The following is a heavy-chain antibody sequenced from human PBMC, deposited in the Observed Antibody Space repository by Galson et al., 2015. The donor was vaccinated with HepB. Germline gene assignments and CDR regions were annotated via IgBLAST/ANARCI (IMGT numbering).Heavy chain of an antibody. J-gene: IGHJ6*02. V-gene: IGHV1-18*01. CDR2: ISAYNGNT. Sequence: SVKVSCKASGYTFTSYGISWVRQAPGQGLEWMGWISAYNGNTNYAQKLQGRVTMTTDTSTSTAYMELRSLRSDDTAVYYCARNKDFWSGFYGMDVWGQGTTVTVSS. D-gene: IGHD3-3*01. CDR1: GYTFTSYG. CDR3: ARNKDFWSGFYGMDV.